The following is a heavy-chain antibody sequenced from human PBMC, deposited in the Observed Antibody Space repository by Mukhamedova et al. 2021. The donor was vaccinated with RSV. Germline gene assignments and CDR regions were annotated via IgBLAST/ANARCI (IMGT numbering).Heavy chain of an antibody. J-gene: IGHJ6*02. CDR2: ISGSGGST. CDR3: AKGVLGYCSGGSCYPNYYGMDV. V-gene: IGHV3-23*01. Sequence: GLEWVSAISGSGGSTYYADSVKGRFTISRDNSKNTLYLQMNSPRAEDTAVYYCAKGVLGYCSGGSCYPNYYGMDVWGQGTTVTVS. D-gene: IGHD2-15*01.